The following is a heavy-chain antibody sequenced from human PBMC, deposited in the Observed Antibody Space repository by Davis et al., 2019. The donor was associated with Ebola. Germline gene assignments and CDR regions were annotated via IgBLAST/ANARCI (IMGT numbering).Heavy chain of an antibody. V-gene: IGHV3-7*03. CDR2: IKQDGSEK. CDR3: ARDPGYCSSTSCYGYGMDV. Sequence: GESLKISCAASGFTFSSYWMNWVRQAPGKGLEWVANIKQDGSEKYYVDSVKGRFSISRDNAKNSLYLQMNSLRAEDTAVYYCARDPGYCSSTSCYGYGMDVWGQGTTVTVSS. D-gene: IGHD2-2*01. J-gene: IGHJ6*02. CDR1: GFTFSSYW.